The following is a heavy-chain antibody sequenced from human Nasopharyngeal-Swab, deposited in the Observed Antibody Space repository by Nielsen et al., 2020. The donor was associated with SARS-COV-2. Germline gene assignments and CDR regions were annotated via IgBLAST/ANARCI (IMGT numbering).Heavy chain of an antibody. D-gene: IGHD5-24*01. J-gene: IGHJ4*02. Sequence: GESLKISCVASGFIVGGNYLAWVRQAPGKGLEWVSVIYSGGTTYYADSVEGRFTISRDSSKNSLYLQMNSLRAEDTAVYYCARGWPDAPVPGTHSEFDYWGQGTLVTVSS. CDR2: IYSGGTT. CDR3: ARGWPDAPVPGTHSEFDY. V-gene: IGHV3-53*01. CDR1: GFIVGGNY.